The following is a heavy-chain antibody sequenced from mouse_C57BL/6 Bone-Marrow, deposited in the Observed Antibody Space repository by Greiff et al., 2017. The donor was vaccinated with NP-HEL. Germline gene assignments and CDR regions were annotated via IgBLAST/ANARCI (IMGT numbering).Heavy chain of an antibody. J-gene: IGHJ2*01. D-gene: IGHD1-1*01. CDR1: GYTFTSYW. CDR2: IDPSDSYT. CDR3: ARLGTTVRDYFDY. V-gene: IGHV1-69*01. Sequence: QVQLQQSGAELVMPGASVKLSCKASGYTFTSYWMHWVKQRPGQGLEWIGEIDPSDSYTNYNQKFKGKSTLTVDKSSSTAYMQLSSLTSEDSAVYYCARLGTTVRDYFDYWGQGTTLTVSS.